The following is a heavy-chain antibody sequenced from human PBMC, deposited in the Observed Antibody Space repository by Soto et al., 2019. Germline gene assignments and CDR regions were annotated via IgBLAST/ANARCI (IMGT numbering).Heavy chain of an antibody. V-gene: IGHV3-30*18. CDR2: ISYHGSNK. CDR1: GFTVSSNY. CDR3: AKDRQLGSSLYYFDY. D-gene: IGHD5-18*01. J-gene: IGHJ4*02. Sequence: HPGGSLRLSCAASGFTVSSNYMSWVRQAPGKGLEWVAVISYHGSNKDYADSVKGRFTISRDNSKNTLYLQMNSLRGEDTAVYYCAKDRQLGSSLYYFDYWGQGTLVTVSS.